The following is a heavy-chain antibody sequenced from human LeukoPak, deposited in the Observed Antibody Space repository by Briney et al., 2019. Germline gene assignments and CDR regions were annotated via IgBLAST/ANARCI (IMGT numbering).Heavy chain of an antibody. CDR3: AKDDVLFDY. J-gene: IGHJ4*02. CDR1: GFTFSSQA. CDR2: ISGSGGST. Sequence: PPGGSLRLSCAASGFTFSSQAMSWVRQAPGKGLEWVSTISGSGGSTYYADSVKGRFTISRDNSKNTLYLQMNSLRAEDTAVYYCAKDDVLFDYWGQGTLVTVSS. V-gene: IGHV3-23*01.